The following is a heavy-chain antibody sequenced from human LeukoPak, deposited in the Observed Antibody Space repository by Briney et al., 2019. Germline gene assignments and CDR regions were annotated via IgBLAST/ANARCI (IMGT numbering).Heavy chain of an antibody. V-gene: IGHV4-59*01. Sequence: SETLSLTCVVSGGSISDYYWSWFRQPPGKGLEWIGYTYYSGTTNYNPSLKSRVTISPDTSRNQFSLKLSSVTAADTAVYYCARSSYSSGGGWFDPWGQGTLVTVSS. CDR1: GGSISDYY. CDR3: ARSSYSSGGGWFDP. CDR2: TYYSGTT. D-gene: IGHD6-19*01. J-gene: IGHJ5*02.